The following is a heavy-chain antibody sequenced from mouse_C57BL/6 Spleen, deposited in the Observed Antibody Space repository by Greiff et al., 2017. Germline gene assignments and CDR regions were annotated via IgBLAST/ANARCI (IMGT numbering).Heavy chain of an antibody. V-gene: IGHV1-64*01. Sequence: QVQLQQPGAELVKPGASVKLSCKASGYTFTSYWMHLVKQRPGQGLEWIGMIHPNSGSTNYNEKFKSKATLTVDKSSSTAYMQLSSLTSEDSAVYYCARPITTVVATGDYGGQGTTLTVSS. D-gene: IGHD1-1*01. CDR3: ARPITTVVATGDY. CDR2: IHPNSGST. J-gene: IGHJ2*01. CDR1: GYTFTSYW.